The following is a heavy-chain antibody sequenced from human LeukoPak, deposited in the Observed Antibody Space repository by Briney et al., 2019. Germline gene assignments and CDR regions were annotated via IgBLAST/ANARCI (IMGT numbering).Heavy chain of an antibody. D-gene: IGHD5-18*01. J-gene: IGHJ4*02. V-gene: IGHV1-2*02. CDR3: ARWSVDTAMGLDY. Sequence: ASVKVSCKASGYTFTGYYMHWVRQAPGQGLEWMGWINPNSGGTNYAQKFQGRVTMTRDTSISTAYMELSRLRSDDTAVYYCARWSVDTAMGLDYWGQGTLVTVSS. CDR2: INPNSGGT. CDR1: GYTFTGYY.